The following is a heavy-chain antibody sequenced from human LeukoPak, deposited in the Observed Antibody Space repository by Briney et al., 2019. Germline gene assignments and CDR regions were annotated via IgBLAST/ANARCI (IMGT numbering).Heavy chain of an antibody. V-gene: IGHV4-59*01. Sequence: SETLSLTCTVSGGSISSYYWSWIRQPPGKGLEWIGYIYYSGSTNYNPSLKSRVTISVDTSKNQFSLKLSSVTAADTAVYYCADHVAAAGHHYFDYWGQGTLVTVSS. CDR1: GGSISSYY. CDR3: ADHVAAAGHHYFDY. J-gene: IGHJ4*02. CDR2: IYYSGST. D-gene: IGHD6-13*01.